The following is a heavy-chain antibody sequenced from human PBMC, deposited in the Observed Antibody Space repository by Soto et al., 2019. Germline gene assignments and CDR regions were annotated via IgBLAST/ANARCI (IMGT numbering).Heavy chain of an antibody. CDR1: GYSFTANY. V-gene: IGHV1-2*02. CDR2: INPRSGSA. D-gene: IGHD2-8*01. J-gene: IGHJ5*02. Sequence: ASVKVSCKASGYSFTANYIHWVRQAPGQGLESLGWINPRSGSAKYAQKFQGMVTMTRDTSITTAYMDLTSLTSDDTAVYYCAREVKEGLLYRGWFDPWGQGTQVTVSS. CDR3: AREVKEGLLYRGWFDP.